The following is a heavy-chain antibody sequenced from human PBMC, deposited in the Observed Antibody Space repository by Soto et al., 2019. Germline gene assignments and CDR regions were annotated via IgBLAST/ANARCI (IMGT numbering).Heavy chain of an antibody. Sequence: ESGGGVVQPGRSRRLSCAASGFTFSTYAMNWVRQAPGKGLEWVAAISYDASNKYYAGSVKGRFTISRDNYKNTLYLQMNSLRTEDTAMYYCERCVYAFDYWGQGTLVTVSS. D-gene: IGHD1-20*01. J-gene: IGHJ4*02. CDR2: ISYDASNK. CDR1: GFTFSTYA. V-gene: IGHV3-30-3*01. CDR3: ERCVYAFDY.